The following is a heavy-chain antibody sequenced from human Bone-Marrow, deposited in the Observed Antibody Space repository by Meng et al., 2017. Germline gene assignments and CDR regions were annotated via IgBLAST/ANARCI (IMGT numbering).Heavy chain of an antibody. V-gene: IGHV4-31*03. Sequence: SETLSLTCTVSGGSISRGGYYWSWIRQHPGKGLEWIGYIYYSRSTYYNPSLKSRVTISVDTSKNQFSLKLSSVTAADTDVYYCARGQTYGDYPYWGQGTLVTVSS. J-gene: IGHJ4*02. CDR3: ARGQTYGDYPY. D-gene: IGHD4-17*01. CDR2: IYYSRST. CDR1: GGSISRGGYY.